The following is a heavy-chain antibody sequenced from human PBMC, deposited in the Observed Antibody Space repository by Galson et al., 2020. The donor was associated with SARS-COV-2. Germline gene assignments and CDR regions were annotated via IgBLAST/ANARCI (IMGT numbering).Heavy chain of an antibody. V-gene: IGHV3-7*04. J-gene: IGHJ1*01. Sequence: GGSMRPSCRGSGFTFSNYWMNWVRQAPGQGLEWVANTKQYGSERYYVESVKGRFTISRDNAQNSRYPQMDSLRDDDTAVYFCARGSRFHEFWSGRAEYFEQWGLGTLVTVSS. CDR1: GFTFSNYW. D-gene: IGHD3-3*01. CDR3: ARGSRFHEFWSGRAEYFEQ. CDR2: TKQYGSER.